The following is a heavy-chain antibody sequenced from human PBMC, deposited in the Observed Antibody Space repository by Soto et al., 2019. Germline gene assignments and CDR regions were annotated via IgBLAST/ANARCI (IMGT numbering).Heavy chain of an antibody. Sequence: QVQLVDAGGGVVQPGRSLRLSCAASGFTFSSYGMHWVLQAPGTGLEWVAVISYDGSEKYYAVSVKGRFTISRDNSKNTLYLQMNSLRAEDTAVYYCAKGAVNTSLYYFEYWGQGTLVPVSS. D-gene: IGHD4-17*01. V-gene: IGHV3-30*18. CDR2: ISYDGSEK. CDR3: AKGAVNTSLYYFEY. CDR1: GFTFSSYG. J-gene: IGHJ4*02.